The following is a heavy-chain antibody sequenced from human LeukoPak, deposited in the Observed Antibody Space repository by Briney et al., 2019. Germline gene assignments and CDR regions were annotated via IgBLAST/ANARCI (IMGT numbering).Heavy chain of an antibody. J-gene: IGHJ4*01. CDR2: IYAGGST. CDR3: ATDIRSSPLGF. V-gene: IGHV3-66*01. Sequence: PGGSLRLSCAVSGFRITNDYMNWVRQAPGKGLEWVSIIYAGGSTYYADSVKGRFTISRDSSNNTQFLQMSNLRADDSGLYYCATDIRSSPLGFWGHGTLVTVSS. D-gene: IGHD3-9*01. CDR1: GFRITNDY.